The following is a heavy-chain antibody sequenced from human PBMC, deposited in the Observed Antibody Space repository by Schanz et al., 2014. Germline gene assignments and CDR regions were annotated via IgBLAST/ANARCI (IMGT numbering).Heavy chain of an antibody. CDR1: GYTFTDYH. CDR3: ARDQTGTTNWFDP. V-gene: IGHV1-2*02. J-gene: IGHJ5*02. Sequence: QVQLVQSGAEVKKPGASVKVSCKSSGYTFTDYHIHWVRQAPGQGLEWMGCINPYSGATYYAQKFQGRVTLTSDASLTTVYMEVHSLTSDDTAVFFCARDQTGTTNWFDPWGQGTLVTVSS. CDR2: INPYSGAT. D-gene: IGHD1-7*01.